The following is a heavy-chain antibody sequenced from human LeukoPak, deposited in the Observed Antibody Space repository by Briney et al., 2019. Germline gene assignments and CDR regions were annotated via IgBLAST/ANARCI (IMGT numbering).Heavy chain of an antibody. CDR3: ARGKASVVASRGNWFDP. CDR1: GGTFSSYA. J-gene: IGHJ5*02. V-gene: IGHV1-69*05. Sequence: SEKVSCKASGGTFSSYAISWVRQAPGQGLEWMGGIIPIFGTANYAQKFQGRVTITTDESTSTAYMELSSLRSEDTAVYYCARGKASVVASRGNWFDPWGQGTLVTVSS. D-gene: IGHD2-15*01. CDR2: IIPIFGTA.